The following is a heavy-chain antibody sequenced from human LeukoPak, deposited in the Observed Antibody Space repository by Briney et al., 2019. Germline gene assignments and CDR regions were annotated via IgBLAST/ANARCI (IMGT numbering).Heavy chain of an antibody. J-gene: IGHJ4*02. D-gene: IGHD3-22*01. CDR3: ASLVRDYDSSGYYYMNNYFDY. CDR1: GGSFSGYY. CDR2: INHSGST. Sequence: SETLSLTCAVYGGSFSGYYWSWIRQPPGKGLEWIGEINHSGSTNYNPSLKSRVTISVDTSKNQFSLKLSSVTAADTAVYYCASLVRDYDSSGYYYMNNYFDYWSQGTLVTVSS. V-gene: IGHV4-34*01.